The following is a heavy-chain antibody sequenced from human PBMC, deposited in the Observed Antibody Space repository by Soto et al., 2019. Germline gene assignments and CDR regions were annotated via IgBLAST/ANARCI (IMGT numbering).Heavy chain of an antibody. Sequence: EVQLLESGGGLVQPGGSLRLSCAASGFTFSSYAMSWVRQAPGKGLEWVSAISGSGGNTYYADSVKGRFTISRDNSKNTLYLQMNSLRAEDTAVYYCAKDSADFWRLSDFDYWGQGTLVTVSS. V-gene: IGHV3-23*01. D-gene: IGHD3-3*01. CDR1: GFTFSSYA. CDR2: ISGSGGNT. CDR3: AKDSADFWRLSDFDY. J-gene: IGHJ4*02.